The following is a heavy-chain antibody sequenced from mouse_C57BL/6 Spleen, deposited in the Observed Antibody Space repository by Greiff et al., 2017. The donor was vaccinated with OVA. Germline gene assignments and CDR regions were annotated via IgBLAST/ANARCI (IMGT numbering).Heavy chain of an antibody. V-gene: IGHV5-17*01. D-gene: IGHD1-1*01. CDR1: GFTFSDYG. CDR2: ISSGSSTL. J-gene: IGHJ1*03. Sequence: EVKVVESGGGLVKPGGSLKLSCAASGFTFSDYGMHWVRQAPEKGLAWVAYISSGSSTLYYADTVKGRFTISSDNAKNTLFLQMTSLRSEDTAMYYCARRARTVVAKWYFDVWGTGTTVTVSS. CDR3: ARRARTVVAKWYFDV.